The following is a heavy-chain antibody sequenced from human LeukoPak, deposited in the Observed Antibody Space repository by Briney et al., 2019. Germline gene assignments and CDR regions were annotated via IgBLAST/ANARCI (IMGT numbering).Heavy chain of an antibody. V-gene: IGHV1-2*02. D-gene: IGHD6-19*01. CDR2: INPNSGGT. Sequence: ASVTVSFTASGYTFTVYYMHWVRQAPGQGLEWMGWINPNSGGTNYAQKFQGRVTMTRDTSISTAYMELSRLRSDDTAVYYCARGYSSGWYNDFDYWGQGTLVTVSS. CDR3: ARGYSSGWYNDFDY. CDR1: GYTFTVYY. J-gene: IGHJ4*02.